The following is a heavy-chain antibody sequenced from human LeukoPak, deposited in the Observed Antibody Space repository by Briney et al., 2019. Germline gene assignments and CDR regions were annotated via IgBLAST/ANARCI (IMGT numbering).Heavy chain of an antibody. J-gene: IGHJ5*02. CDR3: ARCPYSTSSWSDP. CDR1: GLTVSSDY. CDR2: IYSGGGT. V-gene: IGHV3-66*01. Sequence: PGGSLRLSCAASGLTVSSDYMSWVRQAPGKGLEWVSVIYSGGGTYYADSVRGRFTISRDNSKNTLYLQLNSLRAEDTAVYYCARCPYSTSSWSDPWGQGTLVTVSS. D-gene: IGHD6-6*01.